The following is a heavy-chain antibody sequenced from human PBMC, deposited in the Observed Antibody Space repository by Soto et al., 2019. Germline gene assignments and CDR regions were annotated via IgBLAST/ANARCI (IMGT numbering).Heavy chain of an antibody. CDR1: GGTFSSYT. D-gene: IGHD3-10*01. CDR2: IIPILGIA. V-gene: IGHV1-69*02. Sequence: GASVKLSCKACGGTFSSYTISWVRQAPGQGLEWMGRIIPILGIANYAQKFQGRVTITADKSTSTAYMELSSLRSEDTAVYYCARAGTGNYFDYWGQGTLLTVSS. J-gene: IGHJ4*02. CDR3: ARAGTGNYFDY.